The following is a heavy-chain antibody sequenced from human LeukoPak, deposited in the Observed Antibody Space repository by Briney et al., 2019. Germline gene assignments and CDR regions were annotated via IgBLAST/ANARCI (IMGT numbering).Heavy chain of an antibody. Sequence: GGSLRLSCAASGFTVSSNYMSWVRQAPGKGLEWVSVIYSGGSTYYADSVKGRFTISRDNSKNTLYLQMNSLRAEDTAVYYCARAGYYDSSGYYYGYYFDYWGQGTLVTVSS. CDR1: GFTVSSNY. V-gene: IGHV3-66*01. CDR2: IYSGGST. J-gene: IGHJ4*02. D-gene: IGHD3-22*01. CDR3: ARAGYYDSSGYYYGYYFDY.